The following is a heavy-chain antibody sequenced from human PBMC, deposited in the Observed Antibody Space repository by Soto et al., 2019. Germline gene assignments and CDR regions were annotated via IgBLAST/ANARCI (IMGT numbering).Heavy chain of an antibody. CDR3: ARQGPIFGVVSSVTYYYYGMDV. CDR1: GGSISSSSYY. V-gene: IGHV4-39*01. J-gene: IGHJ6*02. D-gene: IGHD3-3*01. CDR2: IYYSGST. Sequence: SETLSLTCTVSGGSISSSSYYWGWIRQPPGKGLEWIGSIYYSGSTYYDPSLKSRVTISVDTSKNQFSLKLSSVTAADTAVYYCARQGPIFGVVSSVTYYYYGMDVWGQGTTVTVSS.